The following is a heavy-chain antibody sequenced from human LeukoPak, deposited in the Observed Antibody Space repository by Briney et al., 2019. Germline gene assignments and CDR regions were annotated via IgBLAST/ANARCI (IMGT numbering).Heavy chain of an antibody. CDR1: GFTFSSYW. CDR3: ARSAAIRNKNYYYYYGMDV. CDR2: IKQDGSEK. D-gene: IGHD2-2*02. V-gene: IGHV3-7*01. J-gene: IGHJ6*02. Sequence: GGSLRLSCAASGFTFSSYWMSWVRQAPGKGLEWVANIKQDGSEKYYVDSVKCRFTISRDNAKNSLYLQMNSLRAEDTAVYYCARSAAIRNKNYYYYYGMDVWGQGTTVTVSS.